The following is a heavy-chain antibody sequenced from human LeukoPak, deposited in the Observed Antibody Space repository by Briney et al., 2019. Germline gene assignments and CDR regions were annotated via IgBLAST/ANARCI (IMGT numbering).Heavy chain of an antibody. V-gene: IGHV1-2*02. CDR1: GYTFTNYY. CDR2: INPNSGDT. J-gene: IGHJ5*02. Sequence: ASVKVSCKASGYTFTNYYIHWVRQAPGQGLEWMGWINPNSGDTNYAQKFQGRVTMTRDTSISTAYMEVSRLSSDDTAVYYCARVAVEMASWFDPWGQGTLVTVSS. CDR3: ARVAVEMASWFDP. D-gene: IGHD5-24*01.